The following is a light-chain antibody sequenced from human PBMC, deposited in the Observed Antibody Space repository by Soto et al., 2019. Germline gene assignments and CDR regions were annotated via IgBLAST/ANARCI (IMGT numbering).Light chain of an antibody. V-gene: IGLV2-14*01. Sequence: QSALTQPASVSGSPGQSITISCTGTTSDVGGYNYVSWYQQHPGKAPKLMIYEVSNRPSGVSNRFSGSKSGNTAYLTISGLQAEDGADYYCSSYTSSSTLVFGGGTKLTVL. CDR3: SSYTSSSTLV. J-gene: IGLJ3*02. CDR1: TSDVGGYNY. CDR2: EVS.